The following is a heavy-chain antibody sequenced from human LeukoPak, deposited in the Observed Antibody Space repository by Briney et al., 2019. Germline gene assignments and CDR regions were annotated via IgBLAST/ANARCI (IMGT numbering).Heavy chain of an antibody. V-gene: IGHV3-72*01. J-gene: IGHJ4*02. D-gene: IGHD3-10*01. CDR3: AKRGVVIRVFLVGFHKEAYCFDS. Sequence: HPGGSLRLSCAASGFTFSDYILDWVRQAPGKGLEWVGRIRRKRNGYTTEFAASVKGRFTISRDDSENSLYLQMNSLRAEDTAVYFCAKRGVVIRVFLVGFHKEAYCFDSWGQGALVTVSS. CDR1: GFTFSDYI. CDR2: IRRKRNGYTT.